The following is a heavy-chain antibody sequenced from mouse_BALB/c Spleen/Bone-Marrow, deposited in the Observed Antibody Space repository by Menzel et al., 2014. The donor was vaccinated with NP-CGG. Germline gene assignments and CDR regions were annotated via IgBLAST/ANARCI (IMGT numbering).Heavy chain of an antibody. D-gene: IGHD3-1*01. CDR1: GYTFSTYW. Sequence: QVQLQQSGAELMKPGASVKISCKATGYTFSTYWIEWVKQRPGHGLEWIGEVLPGSGSTNYNEKFKGKATFTANTSSNTAYIQLSSQTSEDSAVYYCARWGSSRAMDYWGQGTSVTVSS. CDR2: VLPGSGST. J-gene: IGHJ4*01. CDR3: ARWGSSRAMDY. V-gene: IGHV1-9*01.